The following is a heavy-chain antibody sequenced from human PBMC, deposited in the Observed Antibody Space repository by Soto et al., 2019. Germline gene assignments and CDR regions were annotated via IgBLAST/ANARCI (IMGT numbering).Heavy chain of an antibody. CDR1: GFNFRGYG. CDR3: ARDGVGITTFFGYFDY. V-gene: IGHV3-33*01. J-gene: IGHJ4*02. D-gene: IGHD1-26*01. CDR2: TRHDGSNT. Sequence: QVQLVQSGGGVVQPGRSLRLSCEASGFNFRGYGMHWVRQARGKGLEWVAITRHDGSNTYYADSVRGRFTISRDNSKNTLYLQMNSRRVEVTALYYCARDGVGITTFFGYFDYWGQGTLITVSS.